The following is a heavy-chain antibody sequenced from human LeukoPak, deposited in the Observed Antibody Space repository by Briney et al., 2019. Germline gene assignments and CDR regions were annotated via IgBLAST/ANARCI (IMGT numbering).Heavy chain of an antibody. D-gene: IGHD6-19*01. J-gene: IGHJ4*02. Sequence: HSGGSLRLSRAASGFSFSDYEMNWVRQAPGKGLEWVSYISSSGSTIYYADSVKGRFTISRDNAKNSLYLQMNSLRAEDTAVYYCARRSSGWHYYFDYWGQGTLVTVSS. CDR2: ISSSGSTI. CDR1: GFSFSDYE. CDR3: ARRSSGWHYYFDY. V-gene: IGHV3-48*03.